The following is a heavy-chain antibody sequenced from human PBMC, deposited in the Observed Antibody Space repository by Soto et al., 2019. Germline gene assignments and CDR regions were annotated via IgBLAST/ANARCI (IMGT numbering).Heavy chain of an antibody. CDR1: GYTFTSYY. V-gene: IGHV1-46*01. CDR2: INPNGGST. D-gene: IGHD3-9*01. CDR3: ARGLGLGDY. Sequence: QVQLVQSGAEVKKPGASVKLSCKASGYTFTSYYIHWVRQAPGQGLEWIGIINPNGGSTNYAHNFEGRLTVTRDTSTATVYMELGALTSEDTAVYYCARGLGLGDYWGQGTLVTVSS. J-gene: IGHJ4*02.